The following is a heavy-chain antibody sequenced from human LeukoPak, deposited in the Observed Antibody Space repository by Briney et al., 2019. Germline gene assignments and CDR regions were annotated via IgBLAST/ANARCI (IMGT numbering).Heavy chain of an antibody. CDR2: IWYDGSNK. J-gene: IGHJ4*02. V-gene: IGHV3-33*06. D-gene: IGHD5-18*01. CDR3: AKNVDTAMVTES. Sequence: PGGSLRLSCAASGFTFSNYGIHWVRQAPGKGLEWVAVIWYDGSNKYYADSVKGRFTISRDNSKNTLYLRMNSLRAEDTAVYYCAKNVDTAMVTESWGQGTLVTVSS. CDR1: GFTFSNYG.